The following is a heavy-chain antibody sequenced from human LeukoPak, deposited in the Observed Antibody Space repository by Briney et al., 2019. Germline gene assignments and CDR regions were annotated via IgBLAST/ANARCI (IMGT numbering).Heavy chain of an antibody. J-gene: IGHJ4*02. CDR2: IYSGGST. CDR3: ARDPGGTGVHY. D-gene: IGHD1-1*01. CDR1: GFTFSNAW. Sequence: GGSLRLSCAASGFTFSNAWMSWVRQAPGKGLEWVSVIYSGGSTYYADSVKGRFTISRDNAKNSLYLQMNSLRAEDTAVYYCARDPGGTGVHYWGQGTLVTVSS. V-gene: IGHV3-66*01.